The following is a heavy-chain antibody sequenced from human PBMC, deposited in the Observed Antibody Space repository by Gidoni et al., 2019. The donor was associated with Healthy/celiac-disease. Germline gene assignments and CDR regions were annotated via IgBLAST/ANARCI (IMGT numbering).Heavy chain of an antibody. CDR2: ISSSSSTI. CDR1: GFTLSSYS. D-gene: IGHD3-10*01. J-gene: IGHJ6*03. CDR3: ARSTMVRGVRDYYYMDV. Sequence: EVQLVESRGGLVQPGGSLRLSCAASGFTLSSYSMNWVRQAPGKGLEWVSYISSSSSTIYYADSVKGRFTISRDNAKNSLYLQMNSLRAEDTAVYYCARSTMVRGVRDYYYMDVWGKGTTVTVSS. V-gene: IGHV3-48*01.